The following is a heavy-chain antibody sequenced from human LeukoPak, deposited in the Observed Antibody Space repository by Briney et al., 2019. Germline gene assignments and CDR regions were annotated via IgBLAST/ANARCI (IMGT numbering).Heavy chain of an antibody. D-gene: IGHD3-9*01. V-gene: IGHV3-30*18. CDR2: ISYDGSNK. J-gene: IGHJ4*02. CDR3: AKDSYAYYDILTGPSFDY. CDR1: GFTFSSYG. Sequence: GGSLRLSCAASGFTFSSYGMHWVRQAPGKGLEWVAVISYDGSNKYYADSVKGRFTISRDNSKNTLYLQMNSLRAEDTAVYYCAKDSYAYYDILTGPSFDYWGQGTLVTVSS.